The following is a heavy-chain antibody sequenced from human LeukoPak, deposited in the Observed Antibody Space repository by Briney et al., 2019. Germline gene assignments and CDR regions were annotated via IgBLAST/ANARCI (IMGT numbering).Heavy chain of an antibody. D-gene: IGHD1/OR15-1a*01. Sequence: PGGSLTLSCAASGFTFSDYWMSWVRQAPGKGREWVANIKQDGSEKNYVDSVKGRFTISRDNAKNSLSLQMISLRAEDTAVYYCARNKRADIWGQGTMVTVSS. CDR2: IKQDGSEK. CDR1: GFTFSDYW. J-gene: IGHJ3*02. V-gene: IGHV3-7*01. CDR3: ARNKRADI.